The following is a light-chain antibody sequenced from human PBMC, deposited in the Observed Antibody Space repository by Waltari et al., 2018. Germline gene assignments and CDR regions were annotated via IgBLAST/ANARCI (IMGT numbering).Light chain of an antibody. J-gene: IGKJ4*01. CDR2: GVS. Sequence: SCRASQSVTANLAWYQQKPGQAPSLLIYGVSFRATDIPARFSGSGSGTDFTLTISSLQSEDFATYYCQHYNNWPLTFGGGTKVEIK. V-gene: IGKV3-15*01. CDR1: QSVTAN. CDR3: QHYNNWPLT.